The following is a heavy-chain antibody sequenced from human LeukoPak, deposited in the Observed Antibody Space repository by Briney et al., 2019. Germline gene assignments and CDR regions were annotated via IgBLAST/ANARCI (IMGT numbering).Heavy chain of an antibody. Sequence: PGGSLRLSCADSGVTISSYWLHWVRQAPGKGLVWVSRINDDGSSTTYADSVKGRFTISRDNAKNTLYLQMNSLRAEDTAIYYCARWGNYVPSWGQGTLVTVSS. CDR1: GVTISSYW. V-gene: IGHV3-74*01. CDR2: INDDGSST. CDR3: ARWGNYVPS. D-gene: IGHD4-11*01. J-gene: IGHJ5*02.